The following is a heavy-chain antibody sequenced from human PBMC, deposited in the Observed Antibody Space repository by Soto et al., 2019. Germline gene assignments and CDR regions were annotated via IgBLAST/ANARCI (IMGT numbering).Heavy chain of an antibody. CDR1: GFTFSSYG. Sequence: QVQLVESGGGVVQPGRSLRLSCAASGFTFSSYGMHWVRQAPGKGLEWVAVIWYDGSNKYYADSVKGRFTISRDNSKNTQYLQMNSLRAEDTAVYYCARGGTVKKFDAFDIWGQGTMVTVSS. V-gene: IGHV3-33*01. D-gene: IGHD4-17*01. CDR2: IWYDGSNK. J-gene: IGHJ3*02. CDR3: ARGGTVKKFDAFDI.